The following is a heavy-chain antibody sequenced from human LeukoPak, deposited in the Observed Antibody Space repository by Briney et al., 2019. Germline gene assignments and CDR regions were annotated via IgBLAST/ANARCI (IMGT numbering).Heavy chain of an antibody. CDR3: ATAPHSLRFVEWSEGYYFDY. D-gene: IGHD3-3*01. Sequence: GGSLRLSCAASGFTFSSYGMHWVRQAPGKGLEWVAVISYDGSNKYYADSVKGRFTISRDNSKNTLYLQMNSLRAEDTAVYYCATAPHSLRFVEWSEGYYFDYWGQGTRVTVSS. V-gene: IGHV3-30*03. J-gene: IGHJ4*02. CDR2: ISYDGSNK. CDR1: GFTFSSYG.